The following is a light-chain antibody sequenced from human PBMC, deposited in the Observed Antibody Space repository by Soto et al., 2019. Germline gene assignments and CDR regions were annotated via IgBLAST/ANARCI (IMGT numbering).Light chain of an antibody. J-gene: IGKJ2*01. CDR1: QSISNW. V-gene: IGKV1-5*03. CDR2: KAS. Sequence: DIQMTQSPSSLSASVGDTVTITCRASQSISNWLAWYQQKPGKAPKLLIYKASNLESGVPSRFSGSGSGTEFTLTISSLQPDDFATYYCQQYNSSFGQGTKVDIK. CDR3: QQYNSS.